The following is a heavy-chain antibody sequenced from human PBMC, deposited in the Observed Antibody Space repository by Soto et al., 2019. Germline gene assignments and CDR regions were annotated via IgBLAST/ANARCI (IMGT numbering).Heavy chain of an antibody. CDR2: TYYRSKWYN. D-gene: IGHD6-13*01. J-gene: IGHJ6*02. Sequence: SRTLSLTCAISGDSVSSNSAAWNWIRQSPSRGLEWLGRTYYRSKWYNDYAVSVKSRITINPDTSKNQFSLQLNSVTPEDTAVYYCAREGCIAAAGTNYGMDVWGQGTTVTVYS. V-gene: IGHV6-1*01. CDR3: AREGCIAAAGTNYGMDV. CDR1: GDSVSSNSAA.